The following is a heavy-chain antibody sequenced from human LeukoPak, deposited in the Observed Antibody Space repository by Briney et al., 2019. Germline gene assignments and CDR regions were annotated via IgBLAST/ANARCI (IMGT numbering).Heavy chain of an antibody. D-gene: IGHD3-10*01. V-gene: IGHV4-59*01. Sequence: SETLSLTCTVSGGSINYYYWSWIRQPPGKGLEWIGYVYYSGSTYYNPSLKSRVTISEDTSKNQFSLKLNSVTAADTAVYYCARFGSYFEYWGRGTLVTVSS. CDR1: GGSINYYY. CDR2: VYYSGST. CDR3: ARFGSYFEY. J-gene: IGHJ4*02.